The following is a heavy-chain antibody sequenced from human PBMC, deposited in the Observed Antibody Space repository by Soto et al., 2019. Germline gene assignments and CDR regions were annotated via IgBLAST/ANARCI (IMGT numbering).Heavy chain of an antibody. CDR3: VRSGHTFGGVI. V-gene: IGHV4-59*01. J-gene: IGHJ4*02. D-gene: IGHD3-16*01. Sequence: PSETLSLTCAVSGGSFNNYFWSWVRQPPGKGLEWFGYVYYGVSTNYNPSLMSRVTMSVDTSTNQFSLKLKSVTAADTAVYYCVRSGHTFGGVIWGRGTLVTVSS. CDR2: VYYGVST. CDR1: GGSFNNYF.